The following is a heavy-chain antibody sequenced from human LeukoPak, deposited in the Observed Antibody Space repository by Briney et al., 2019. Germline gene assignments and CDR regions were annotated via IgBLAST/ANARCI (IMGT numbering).Heavy chain of an antibody. CDR3: ARGDGLPRRRYFDS. CDR1: EFTFSNYA. J-gene: IGHJ4*02. CDR2: IGIYGVTT. V-gene: IGHV3-23*01. D-gene: IGHD3/OR15-3a*01. Sequence: GGSLRLSCAASEFTFSNYAMNWVRQAPGKGLEWVSIIGIYGVTTFHADSVKGRFTISRDNSKNTLYLQMNSLRAEDTAVYYCARGDGLPRRRYFDSWGQGTLVTVSS.